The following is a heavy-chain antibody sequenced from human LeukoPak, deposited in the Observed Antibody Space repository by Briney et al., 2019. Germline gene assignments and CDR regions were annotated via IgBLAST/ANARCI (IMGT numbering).Heavy chain of an antibody. D-gene: IGHD2-15*01. V-gene: IGHV3-7*01. CDR3: AHGATSWDY. Sequence: PGGSLRLSCAASGFTFSSYAMSWVRQAPGKGLEWVANIKQDGSEKYYVDSVKGRFIISRDNTKNSLYLQMNSLRAEDTAVYYCAHGATSWDYWGQGTLVTVSS. CDR1: GFTFSSYA. CDR2: IKQDGSEK. J-gene: IGHJ4*02.